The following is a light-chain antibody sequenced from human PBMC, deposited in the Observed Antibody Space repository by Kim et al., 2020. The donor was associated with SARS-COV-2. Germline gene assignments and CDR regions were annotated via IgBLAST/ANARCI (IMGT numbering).Light chain of an antibody. CDR3: NSRDSNDNVV. CDR1: DLRSYD. Sequence: ALRHTVRNTGQGDDLRSYDATGYQQKPGQAPILVIYGKNNRPSGIPDRFAGYSSGNTASLTITGTQAGDEADDYCNSRDSNDNVVFGGGTQLTVL. J-gene: IGLJ2*01. CDR2: GKN. V-gene: IGLV3-19*01.